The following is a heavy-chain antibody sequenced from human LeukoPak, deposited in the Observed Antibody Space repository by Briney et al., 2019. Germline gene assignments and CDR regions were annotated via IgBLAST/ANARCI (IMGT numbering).Heavy chain of an antibody. Sequence: SVKVSCKASGGTFSSYAISWVRQAPGQGLEWMGGIIPIFGTANYAQKFQGRATITTDESTSTAYMELSSLRSEDTAVYYCARDGGWQNAIHYWGQGTLVTVSS. J-gene: IGHJ4*02. D-gene: IGHD3-16*01. V-gene: IGHV1-69*05. CDR3: ARDGGWQNAIHY. CDR2: IIPIFGTA. CDR1: GGTFSSYA.